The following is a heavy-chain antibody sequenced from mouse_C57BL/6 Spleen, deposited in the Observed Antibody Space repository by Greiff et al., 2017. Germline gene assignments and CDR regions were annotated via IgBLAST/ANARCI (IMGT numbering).Heavy chain of an antibody. CDR3: ARNWDEGWFAY. CDR2: ISSGSSTI. V-gene: IGHV5-17*01. J-gene: IGHJ3*01. CDR1: GFTFSDYG. Sequence: EVQRVESGGGLVKPGGSLKLSCAASGFTFSDYGMHWVRQAPEKGLEWVAYISSGSSTIYYADTVKGRFTISRDNAKNTLFLQMTSLRSEDTAMYYCARNWDEGWFAYWGQGTLVTVSA. D-gene: IGHD4-1*01.